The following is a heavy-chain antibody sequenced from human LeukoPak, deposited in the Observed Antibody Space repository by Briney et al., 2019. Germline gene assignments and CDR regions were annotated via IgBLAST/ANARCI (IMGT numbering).Heavy chain of an antibody. CDR1: GGSFSGYY. CDR2: INHSGST. D-gene: IGHD6-13*01. J-gene: IGHJ4*02. V-gene: IGHV4-34*01. CDR3: ARHNSSWYPRVLDY. Sequence: PSETLSLTCAVYGGSFSGYYWSWIRQPPGKGLEWIGEINHSGSTNYNPSLKSRVTISVDTSKNQFSLKLSSVTAADTAVYYCARHNSSWYPRVLDYWGQGTLVTVSS.